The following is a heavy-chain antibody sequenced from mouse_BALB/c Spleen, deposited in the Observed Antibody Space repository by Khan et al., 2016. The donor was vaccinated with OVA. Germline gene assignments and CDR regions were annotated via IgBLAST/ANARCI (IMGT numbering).Heavy chain of an antibody. V-gene: IGHV1S136*01. CDR1: GYTFTNYV. Sequence: EVQLVESGPELVKPGVSVKMSCKASGYTFTNYVLHWVKQKPGQGLEWIGYINPYNGGTKYNEKFKVKATLASDKSSITAYMEPSSLTSEDSAVYYCARGNWQSYYFDYWGQGTTLTLSS. D-gene: IGHD4-1*01. CDR3: ARGNWQSYYFDY. J-gene: IGHJ2*01. CDR2: INPYNGGT.